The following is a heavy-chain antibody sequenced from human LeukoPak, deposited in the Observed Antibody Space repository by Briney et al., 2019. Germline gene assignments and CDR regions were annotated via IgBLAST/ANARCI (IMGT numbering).Heavy chain of an antibody. CDR3: ARGRRITMIVVVKKENYFDY. J-gene: IGHJ4*02. CDR2: INHSGST. Sequence: PSETLSLTCAVYGGSFSGYYWSWIRQPPGKGLEWIGEINHSGSTNYNPSLKSRVTISVDTSKNQFSLKLSSVTAADTAVYYCARGRRITMIVVVKKENYFDYWGQGTLVTVSS. CDR1: GGSFSGYY. V-gene: IGHV4-34*01. D-gene: IGHD3-22*01.